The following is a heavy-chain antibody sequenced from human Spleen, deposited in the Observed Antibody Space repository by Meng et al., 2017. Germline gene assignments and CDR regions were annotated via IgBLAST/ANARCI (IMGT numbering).Heavy chain of an antibody. Sequence: QPQLQESGPGMVEPSETLSLTCSVSGDSISSSDSYWGGIRQSPGKGLGWIGIIGHSGFTYYTPSLESRVTVSVDTSRSQFSLELTSVTAADTAVYYCVRSRAWVRTGFDPWGQGTLVTVSS. CDR2: IGHSGFT. CDR3: VRSRAWVRTGFDP. V-gene: IGHV4-39*01. CDR1: GDSISSSDSY. J-gene: IGHJ5*02. D-gene: IGHD1/OR15-1a*01.